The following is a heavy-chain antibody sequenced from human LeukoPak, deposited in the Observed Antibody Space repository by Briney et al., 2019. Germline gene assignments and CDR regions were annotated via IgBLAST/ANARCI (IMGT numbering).Heavy chain of an antibody. D-gene: IGHD2-15*01. V-gene: IGHV3-21*01. Sequence: KPGGSLRLSCAASGFPFSTYSIHWVRQAPGKGLEWVASITSTSTYIYYADSVKGRFTISRDNAHNLLYLQMNSLRADDTAVYYCARGRPCITCYRVSDYWGQGTLVTVSS. J-gene: IGHJ4*02. CDR3: ARGRPCITCYRVSDY. CDR1: GFPFSTYS. CDR2: ITSTSTYI.